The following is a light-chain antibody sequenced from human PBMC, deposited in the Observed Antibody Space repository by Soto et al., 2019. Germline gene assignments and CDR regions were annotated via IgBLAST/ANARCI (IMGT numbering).Light chain of an antibody. CDR2: LAS. V-gene: IGKV4-1*01. CDR1: QSLLYSSNNKNY. Sequence: DIVMTQSPDSLAVSLGERATINCKSSQSLLYSSNNKNYLAGYQQKPGQPPKLLIYLASTRESGVPDRFSGSGVGTDFTLTISSLQAEDVAIYYCQQYYSNPETFGQGTKVEI. J-gene: IGKJ1*01. CDR3: QQYYSNPET.